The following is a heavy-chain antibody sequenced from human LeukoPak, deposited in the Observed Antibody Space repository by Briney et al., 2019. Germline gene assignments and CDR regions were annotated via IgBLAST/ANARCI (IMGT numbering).Heavy chain of an antibody. Sequence: ASVKVSCKASGGTFSSYAISWVRQAPGQGLEWMGWISAYNGNTNYAQKLQGRVTMTTDTSTSTAYMELRSLRSDDTAVYYCARDSRGTYYDILTGYYHWGQGTLVTVSS. CDR2: ISAYNGNT. D-gene: IGHD3-9*01. J-gene: IGHJ5*02. CDR1: GGTFSSYA. V-gene: IGHV1-18*01. CDR3: ARDSRGTYYDILTGYYH.